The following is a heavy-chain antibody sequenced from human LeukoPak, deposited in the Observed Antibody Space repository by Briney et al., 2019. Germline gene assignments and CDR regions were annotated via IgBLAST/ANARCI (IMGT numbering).Heavy chain of an antibody. Sequence: TLSLTCAVSGGSISSGGYSWSWIRQPPGKGLEWIGYIYHSGSTYYNPSLKSRVTISVDRSKNQFSLKLSSVTAADTAVYYCARVLLQRRYYYDTRGAFDIWGQGTMVTVSS. D-gene: IGHD3-22*01. CDR3: ARVLLQRRYYYDTRGAFDI. CDR1: GGSISSGGYS. J-gene: IGHJ3*02. CDR2: IYHSGST. V-gene: IGHV4-30-2*01.